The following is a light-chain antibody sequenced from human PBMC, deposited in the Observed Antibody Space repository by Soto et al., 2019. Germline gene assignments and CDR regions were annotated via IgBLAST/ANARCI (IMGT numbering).Light chain of an antibody. J-gene: IGKJ1*01. CDR2: GAS. CDR1: QSVSRSD. CDR3: QQFSSTPWWK. Sequence: EIVLTQSPGTLSLSPGERATLSCRASQSVSRSDLAWYQQKPGQAPRLLIYGASSRATGIPDRFSGSGSGTDFTLTISRMEPEDFAVYYCQQFSSTPWWKCGPGTKVDIK. V-gene: IGKV3-20*01.